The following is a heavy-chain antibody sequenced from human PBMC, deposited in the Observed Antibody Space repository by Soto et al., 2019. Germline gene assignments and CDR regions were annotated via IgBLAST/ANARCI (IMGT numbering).Heavy chain of an antibody. CDR2: IYHSGST. V-gene: IGHV4-4*02. D-gene: IGHD6-6*01. CDR3: ARVIKSSSSLPPPPYFDY. J-gene: IGHJ4*02. Sequence: SETLSLTCAVSGGSISSSNWWSWVRQPPGKGLEWIGEIYHSGSTNYNPSPKSRVTISVDKSKNQFSLKLSSVTAADTAVYYCARVIKSSSSLPPPPYFDYWGQGTLVTVSS. CDR1: GGSISSSNW.